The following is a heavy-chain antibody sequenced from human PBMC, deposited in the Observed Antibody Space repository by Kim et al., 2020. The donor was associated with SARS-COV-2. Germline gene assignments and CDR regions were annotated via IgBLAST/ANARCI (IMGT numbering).Heavy chain of an antibody. Sequence: SETLSLTCTVSGGSISSYYWSWIRQPPGKGLEWIGYIYYSGSTNYNPSLKSRVTISVDTSKNQFSLKLSSVTAADTAVYYCARGYYDSVGAFDIWGHGTMVTVSS. CDR3: ARGYYDSVGAFDI. V-gene: IGHV4-59*01. CDR2: IYYSGST. CDR1: GGSISSYY. J-gene: IGHJ3*02. D-gene: IGHD3-22*01.